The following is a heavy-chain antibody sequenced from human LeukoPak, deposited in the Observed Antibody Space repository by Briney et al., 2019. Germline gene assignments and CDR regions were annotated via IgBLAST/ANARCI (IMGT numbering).Heavy chain of an antibody. CDR3: ASREY. D-gene: IGHD5-24*01. V-gene: IGHV3-7*01. Sequence: GGSLRLSCAASGFTFSFYWMNWVRQAPGKGLEWVANIKQDGSEKYYVDSVKGRFTISRDNAKNSLYLQMNSLRAEDTAVYYCASREYGGQGTLVTVSS. CDR2: IKQDGSEK. CDR1: GFTFSFYW. J-gene: IGHJ4*02.